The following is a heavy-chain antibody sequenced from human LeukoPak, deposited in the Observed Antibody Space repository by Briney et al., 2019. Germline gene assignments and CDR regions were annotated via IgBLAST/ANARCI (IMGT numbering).Heavy chain of an antibody. CDR1: GVSISSGSYY. D-gene: IGHD3-9*01. CDR2: IYTSGST. V-gene: IGHV4-61*02. Sequence: PSETLSLTCTVSGVSISSGSYYWSWIRQPAGKGLEWIVRIYTSGSTNYNPSLKSRVTISVDTSKNQFSLKLYSVTAADTAVYYCARGGSTLHSAGGHDIEFYYYYYMDVWGKGTTVTISS. J-gene: IGHJ6*03. CDR3: ARGGSTLHSAGGHDIEFYYYYYMDV.